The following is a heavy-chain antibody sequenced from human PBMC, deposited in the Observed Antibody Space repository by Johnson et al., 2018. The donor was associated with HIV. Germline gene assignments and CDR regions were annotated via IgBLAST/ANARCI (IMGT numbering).Heavy chain of an antibody. CDR1: GFTFSDYC. D-gene: IGHD5-18*01. Sequence: QVQLVESGGDLVKPGGSLRLSCAASGFTFSDYCMSWIRQAPGKGLEWVSYISTSGDTTYYADSVKGRFTISRDTAENSLYLQMNSLRAEDTAVYYCAKDLVDTAMDDAFDIWGQGTMVTVSS. J-gene: IGHJ3*02. CDR3: AKDLVDTAMDDAFDI. CDR2: ISTSGDTT. V-gene: IGHV3-11*04.